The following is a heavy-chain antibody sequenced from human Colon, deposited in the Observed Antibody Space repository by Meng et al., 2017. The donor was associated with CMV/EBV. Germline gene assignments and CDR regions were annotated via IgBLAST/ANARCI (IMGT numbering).Heavy chain of an antibody. V-gene: IGHV4-39*07. CDR2: IYYSGRT. CDR1: GGSISGRVYY. D-gene: IGHD6-13*01. Sequence: FGGSISGRVYYWGWIRRPPGKGLEWIGTIYYSGRTYYNPSLKSRVTISGDTSKKQFSLNLSSVTAADTAVYYCAGGSRVATAGLFDPWGQGTLVTVSS. CDR3: AGGSRVATAGLFDP. J-gene: IGHJ5*02.